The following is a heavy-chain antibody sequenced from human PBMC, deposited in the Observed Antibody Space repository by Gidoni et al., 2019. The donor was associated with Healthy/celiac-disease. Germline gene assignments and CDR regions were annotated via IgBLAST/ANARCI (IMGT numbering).Heavy chain of an antibody. CDR1: GFPFSSYS. CDR2: ISSSSSYI. J-gene: IGHJ4*02. V-gene: IGHV3-21*01. D-gene: IGHD4-17*01. Sequence: EVQLVESGGGLVKPGGSLRLSCAASGFPFSSYSMNWVRQAPGKGLECVSSISSSSSYIYYADSVKGRFTISRDNAKNSLYLQMNSLRAEDTAVYYCARTYGDYGDYFDYWGQGTLVTVSS. CDR3: ARTYGDYGDYFDY.